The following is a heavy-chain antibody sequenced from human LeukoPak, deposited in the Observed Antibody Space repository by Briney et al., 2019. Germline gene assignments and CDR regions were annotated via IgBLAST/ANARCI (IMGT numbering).Heavy chain of an antibody. CDR3: ARALQPVVYAFDL. V-gene: IGHV4-59*01. D-gene: IGHD2-15*01. J-gene: IGHJ3*01. Sequence: SETLSLTCTVSGVSISSYYWTWIRQPPGEGLEWIGYISYRGSTNYNPSLKSRVTISLDTSKNQFSLKLSSVTAADTAVYYCARALQPVVYAFDLSGQGTMVTVSS. CDR1: GVSISSYY. CDR2: ISYRGST.